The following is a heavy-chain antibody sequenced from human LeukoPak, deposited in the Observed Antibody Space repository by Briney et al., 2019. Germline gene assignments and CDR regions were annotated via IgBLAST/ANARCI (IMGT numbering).Heavy chain of an antibody. Sequence: PGGSLRLSCAASGFTFSSYGMHWVRQAPGKGLEWVAVIWYDGSNKYYADSVKGRFTISRDNSKNTLYPQMNSLRAEDTAVYYCARDRQQLVGDYWGQGTLVTVSS. CDR3: ARDRQQLVGDY. CDR2: IWYDGSNK. D-gene: IGHD6-13*01. J-gene: IGHJ4*02. CDR1: GFTFSSYG. V-gene: IGHV3-33*01.